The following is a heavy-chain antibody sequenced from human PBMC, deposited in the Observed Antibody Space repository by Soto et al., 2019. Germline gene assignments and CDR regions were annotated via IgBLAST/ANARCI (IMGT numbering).Heavy chain of an antibody. CDR3: ARKSVTTPWFDP. Sequence: SETLSVACAIYVGSFSVYYWSWIRQPPGKGLEWIGEINHSGSTNYNPSLKSRVTISVDTSKNQFSLKLSSVTAADTAVYYCARKSVTTPWFDPWGQGTMVTVSS. D-gene: IGHD4-17*01. CDR1: VGSFSVYY. CDR2: INHSGST. J-gene: IGHJ5*02. V-gene: IGHV4-34*01.